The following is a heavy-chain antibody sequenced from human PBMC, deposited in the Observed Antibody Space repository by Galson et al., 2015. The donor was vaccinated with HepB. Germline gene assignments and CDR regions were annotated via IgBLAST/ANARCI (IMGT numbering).Heavy chain of an antibody. CDR1: GYTFTSYA. Sequence: SVKVSCKASGYTFTSYAMNWVRLAPGQGLEWMGWINTNTGNPTYAQGFTGRFVFSLDTSVSTAYLQISSLKAEDTAVYYCATRGPAMVRGVIKTWGQGTMVTVSS. V-gene: IGHV7-4-1*02. J-gene: IGHJ3*01. CDR3: ATRGPAMVRGVIKT. D-gene: IGHD3-10*01. CDR2: INTNTGNP.